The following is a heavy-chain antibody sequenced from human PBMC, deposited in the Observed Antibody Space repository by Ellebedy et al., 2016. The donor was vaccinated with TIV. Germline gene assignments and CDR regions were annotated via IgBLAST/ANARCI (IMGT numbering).Heavy chain of an antibody. Sequence: GSLRLSXTVSGGSISSSSYYWGWIRQPPGKGLEWIGSIYYSGSTYYNPSLKSRVTISVDTSKNQFSLKLSSVTAADTAVYYCARQAPGYSSGWYSEFGYWGQGTLVTVSS. V-gene: IGHV4-39*01. CDR1: GGSISSSSYY. D-gene: IGHD6-19*01. J-gene: IGHJ4*02. CDR2: IYYSGST. CDR3: ARQAPGYSSGWYSEFGY.